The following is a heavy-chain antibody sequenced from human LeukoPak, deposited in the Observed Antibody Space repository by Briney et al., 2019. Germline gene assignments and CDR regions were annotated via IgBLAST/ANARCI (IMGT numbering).Heavy chain of an antibody. V-gene: IGHV1-69*04. CDR3: ARLTDYLVDSVIGY. D-gene: IGHD1-14*01. CDR2: IIPMIGIT. Sequence: SVKVSCKASGGTFSRYALSWVRQAPGQGLEWMGRIIPMIGITNYAQSFQGRVTLTADKTTSTAYMELTSLRAEDTAVYYCARLTDYLVDSVIGYWGQGTLITVSS. J-gene: IGHJ1*01. CDR1: GGTFSRYA.